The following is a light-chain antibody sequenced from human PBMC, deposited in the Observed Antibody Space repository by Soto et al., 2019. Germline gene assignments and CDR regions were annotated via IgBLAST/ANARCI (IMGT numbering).Light chain of an antibody. CDR2: GAS. CDR1: QSVSSN. CDR3: QQYNNWPLT. V-gene: IGKV3-15*01. Sequence: EIVMTQSPATLSVSPWERATLSCRASQSVSSNLAWYQQKPGQAPRLLIYGASTRATGIPARFSGSGSGTEFTLTISSLQSEDFAVYYCQQYNNWPLTFGGGTKVDNK. J-gene: IGKJ4*01.